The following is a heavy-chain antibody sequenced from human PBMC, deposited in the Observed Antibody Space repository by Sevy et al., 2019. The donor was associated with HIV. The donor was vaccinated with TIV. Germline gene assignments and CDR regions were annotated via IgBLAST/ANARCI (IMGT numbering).Heavy chain of an antibody. J-gene: IGHJ3*02. Sequence: GGSLRLSCAASGFTFSSYAMSWVRHAPGKGLEWVSGMSGSGGSTYYADSVKGRFAISRDNSKNTLYLQMNSLRAEDTAVYYCAKDRVWELGDAFDIWGQGTMVTVSS. CDR3: AKDRVWELGDAFDI. V-gene: IGHV3-23*01. D-gene: IGHD1-26*01. CDR2: MSGSGGST. CDR1: GFTFSSYA.